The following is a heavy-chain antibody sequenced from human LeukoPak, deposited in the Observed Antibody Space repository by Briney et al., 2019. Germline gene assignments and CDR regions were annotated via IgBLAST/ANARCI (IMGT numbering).Heavy chain of an antibody. CDR3: ATDGAGFDT. CDR2: INIGGTNT. V-gene: IGHV3-11*01. CDR1: GFTFNDYY. J-gene: IGHJ5*02. Sequence: GGSLRLSCAASGFTFNDYYMSWIRQAPGKGLEWLSYINIGGTNTHYADSVKGRFTISKDNAKKSLYLEMNNLRAEDTAVYYCATDGAGFDTWGQGVLVTVSS.